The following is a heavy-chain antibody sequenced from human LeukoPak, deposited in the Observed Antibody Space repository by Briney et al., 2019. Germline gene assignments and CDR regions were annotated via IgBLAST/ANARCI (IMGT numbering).Heavy chain of an antibody. J-gene: IGHJ6*03. CDR2: INHSGST. Sequence: SETLSLTCAVYGGSFSGYYWSWIRQPPGKGLEWIGEINHSGSTNYNPSPKSRVTISVDTSKNQFSLKLSSVTAADTAVYYCASKSLAAAGTPDYYYYYYMDVWGKGTTVTVSS. D-gene: IGHD6-13*01. V-gene: IGHV4-34*01. CDR3: ASKSLAAAGTPDYYYYYYMDV. CDR1: GGSFSGYY.